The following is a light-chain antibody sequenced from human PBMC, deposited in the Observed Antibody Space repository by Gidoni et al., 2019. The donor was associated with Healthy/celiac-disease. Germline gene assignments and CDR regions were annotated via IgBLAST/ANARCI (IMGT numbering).Light chain of an antibody. CDR3: QSYDSSLSGYV. CDR2: VNS. V-gene: IGLV1-40*01. Sequence: QPVLTQPPSVSGAPGQRVTISCTGSSSNIGSGSDVHWYQQLPVKAPKLLIYVNSNRPSGVPDRFSGSKSGTSASLAITGLQAEDEADYYCQSYDSSLSGYVFGTGTKVTVL. CDR1: SSNIGSGSD. J-gene: IGLJ1*01.